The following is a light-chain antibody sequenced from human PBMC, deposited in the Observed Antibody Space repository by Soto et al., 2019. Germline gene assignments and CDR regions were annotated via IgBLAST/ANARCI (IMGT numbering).Light chain of an antibody. J-gene: IGLJ3*02. CDR1: SSDVGGYNY. CDR3: SSYMRSSTLV. CDR2: EVS. V-gene: IGLV2-14*01. Sequence: QSVLTQPASVSGSPGQSITISCTGTSSDVGGYNYVSWYQQHPGKAPQLLIYEVSNRPSGVSNRFSGSKSGNTASLTISGLQAEDEADYHCSSYMRSSTLVFGGGTQLTVL.